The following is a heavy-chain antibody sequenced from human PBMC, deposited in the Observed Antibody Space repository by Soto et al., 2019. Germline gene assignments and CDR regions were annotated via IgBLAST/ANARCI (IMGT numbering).Heavy chain of an antibody. V-gene: IGHV3-23*01. J-gene: IGHJ6*02. CDR2: ISGSGFST. D-gene: IGHD4-17*01. CDR1: GFTLSNYA. Sequence: GGSLRLSCAASGFTLSNYAMSWVRQAPGKGLEWVSAISGSGFSTYYADNVKGQFTISRDNSKNTLKLQMSSLRAEDTAVYYCAKDPGVITVTYLYYGMDVWGQGTTVTVSS. CDR3: AKDPGVITVTYLYYGMDV.